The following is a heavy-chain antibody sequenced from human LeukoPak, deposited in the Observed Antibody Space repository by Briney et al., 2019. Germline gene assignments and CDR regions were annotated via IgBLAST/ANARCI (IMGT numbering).Heavy chain of an antibody. D-gene: IGHD1-26*01. V-gene: IGHV3-64*01. Sequence: GESLRLSCAASGFTFSTYPMYWVRQAPGRGPEYVSGINNNGDRTYYAKSVKGRFTISRDNSKNTLYLQVGSLRAEDMAVYYCARGGLVGPTPYLDSWGQGTLVTVSS. CDR2: INNNGDRT. CDR3: ARGGLVGPTPYLDS. J-gene: IGHJ4*02. CDR1: GFTFSTYP.